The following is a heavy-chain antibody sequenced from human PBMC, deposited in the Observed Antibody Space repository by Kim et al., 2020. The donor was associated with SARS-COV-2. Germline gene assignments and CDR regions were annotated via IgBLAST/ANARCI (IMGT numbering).Heavy chain of an antibody. CDR2: INHSGST. V-gene: IGHV4-34*01. J-gene: IGHJ2*01. CDR1: GGSFSGYY. D-gene: IGHD2-2*01. CDR3: ARERGAYCSSTSCYLTMIVVVKAARKDWYFDL. Sequence: SETLSLTCAVYGGSFSGYYWSWIRQPPGKGLEWIGEINHSGSTNYNPSLKSRVTISVDTSKNQFSLKLSSVTAADTAVYYCARERGAYCSSTSCYLTMIVVVKAARKDWYFDLWGRGTLVTVSS.